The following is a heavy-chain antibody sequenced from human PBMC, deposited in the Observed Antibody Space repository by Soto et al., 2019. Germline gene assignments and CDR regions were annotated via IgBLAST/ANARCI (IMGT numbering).Heavy chain of an antibody. J-gene: IGHJ3*02. V-gene: IGHV1-46*01. D-gene: IGHD3-16*02. CDR1: GYTFTSYY. CDR2: INPSGGST. Sequence: ASVKVSCKASGYTFTSYYMHWVRQAPGQGLECMGIINPSGGSTSYAQKFQGRVTMTRDTPTSTVYMELSSLRSEDTAVYYCARSYYDYVWGSYRTSDRYDAFDIWGQGTMVTVSS. CDR3: ARSYYDYVWGSYRTSDRYDAFDI.